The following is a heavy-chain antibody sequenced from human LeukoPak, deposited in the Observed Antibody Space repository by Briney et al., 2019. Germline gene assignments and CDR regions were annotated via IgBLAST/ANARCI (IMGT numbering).Heavy chain of an antibody. Sequence: PGGSLRLSCAASGFAFSNYWMTWVRQAPGKGLQWVANIKPDGTEKNYVDSVKGRFTISRDNAKNSVYLQLNSLRVDGTALYYCARTPLTQLEPDYFDSWGQGTLVSVS. V-gene: IGHV3-7*01. CDR1: GFAFSNYW. CDR2: IKPDGTEK. J-gene: IGHJ4*02. CDR3: ARTPLTQLEPDYFDS. D-gene: IGHD1-1*01.